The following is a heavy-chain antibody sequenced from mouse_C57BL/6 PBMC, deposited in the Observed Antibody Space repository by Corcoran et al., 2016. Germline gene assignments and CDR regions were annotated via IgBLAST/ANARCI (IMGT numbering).Heavy chain of an antibody. V-gene: IGHV9-3*01. Sequence: QIQLVQSGPELKKPGETVKISCKASGYTFTTYGMSWVKQGPGKGLKWMGWINTYSGVPTYADDFKGRFAFSLETSASTAYLQINNLKNEDTATYFCATGWYFDVWGTGTTVTVSS. J-gene: IGHJ1*03. CDR2: INTYSGVP. D-gene: IGHD4-1*01. CDR1: GYTFTTYG. CDR3: ATGWYFDV.